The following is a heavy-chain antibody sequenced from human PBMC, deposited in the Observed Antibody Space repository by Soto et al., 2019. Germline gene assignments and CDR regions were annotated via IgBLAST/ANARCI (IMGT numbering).Heavy chain of an antibody. CDR2: ISAYNGNT. D-gene: IGHD2-8*02. J-gene: IGHJ4*02. Sequence: QVQLVQSGGEVKKPGASVKVSCKASGYTFTGYGVSWVRQAPGQGLEWMGWISAYNGNTDYAQKLQGRVTRTTDTSTSTAYMELTSLRSDDTAVYYCARDKSGAVTSPGDYWGQGTLVTVSS. CDR1: GYTFTGYG. CDR3: ARDKSGAVTSPGDY. V-gene: IGHV1-18*01.